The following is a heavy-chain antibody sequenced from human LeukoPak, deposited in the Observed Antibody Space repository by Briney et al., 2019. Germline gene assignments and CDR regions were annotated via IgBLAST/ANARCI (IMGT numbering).Heavy chain of an antibody. Sequence: GGSLRLSCAASGFTFDDYGMSWVRQAPGKGLEWVSGINWNGGSTGYADSVKGRFTISRDNANNSLYLQMNSLRAEDTAVYYCAGDAGPQWLVMGIDYWGQGTLVTVSS. D-gene: IGHD6-19*01. J-gene: IGHJ4*02. CDR3: AGDAGPQWLVMGIDY. CDR2: INWNGGST. V-gene: IGHV3-20*04. CDR1: GFTFDDYG.